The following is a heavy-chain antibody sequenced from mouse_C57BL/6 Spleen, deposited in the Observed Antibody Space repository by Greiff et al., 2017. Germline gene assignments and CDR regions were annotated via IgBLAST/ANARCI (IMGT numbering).Heavy chain of an antibody. CDR3: AREERDYAMDY. Sequence: EVMLVESGGGLVKPGGSLKLSCAASGFTFSDYGMHWVRQAPEKGLEWVAYISSGSSTIYYADTVKGRLTISRDNAKNTLFLQMTSLRSEDTAMYYCAREERDYAMDYWGQGTSVTVSS. J-gene: IGHJ4*01. CDR1: GFTFSDYG. CDR2: ISSGSSTI. V-gene: IGHV5-17*01.